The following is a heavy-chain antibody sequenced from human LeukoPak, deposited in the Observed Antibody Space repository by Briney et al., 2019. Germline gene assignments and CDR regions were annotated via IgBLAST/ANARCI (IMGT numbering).Heavy chain of an antibody. Sequence: PSETLSLTCTVSGGSISSSSYYWGWIRQPPGKGLEWSGSIYYSGSTYYNPSLKSRVTISVDTSKNQFSLKLSSVTAADTAVYYCARRFAVTLGGPYGYFDLWGRGTLVTVSS. CDR3: ARRFAVTLGGPYGYFDL. CDR1: GGSISSSSYY. J-gene: IGHJ2*01. D-gene: IGHD4-17*01. CDR2: IYYSGST. V-gene: IGHV4-39*01.